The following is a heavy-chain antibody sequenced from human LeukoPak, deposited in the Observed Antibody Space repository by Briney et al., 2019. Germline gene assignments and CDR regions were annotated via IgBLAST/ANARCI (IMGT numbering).Heavy chain of an antibody. Sequence: SEILSLTCTVSGFSISSGYYWAWIRQPPEKGLEWIGSIYHSGSTYYNPSLKTRVTISLDTSKNQFSLKLSSVTAADTAIYYCASFSNSAGFSYFDYWGQGTLVTVSS. J-gene: IGHJ4*02. CDR1: GFSISSGYY. CDR2: IYHSGST. D-gene: IGHD4-23*01. CDR3: ASFSNSAGFSYFDY. V-gene: IGHV4-38-2*02.